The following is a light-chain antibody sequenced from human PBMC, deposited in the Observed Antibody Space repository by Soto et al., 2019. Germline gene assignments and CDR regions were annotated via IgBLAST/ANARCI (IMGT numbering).Light chain of an antibody. Sequence: EIVMTQSPATLSVSPGERATLSCRASQSVSSNLAWYQQKPGQAPRLLIYGASTRATGIPDRFSGSGSGTEFTLTISRLQSEDFAVYYCQQRNKWPPVTFGGGTKVDIK. CDR3: QQRNKWPPVT. J-gene: IGKJ4*01. CDR2: GAS. CDR1: QSVSSN. V-gene: IGKV3-15*01.